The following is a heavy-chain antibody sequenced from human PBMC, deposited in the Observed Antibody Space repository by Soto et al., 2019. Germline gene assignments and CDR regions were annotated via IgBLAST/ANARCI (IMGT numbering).Heavy chain of an antibody. V-gene: IGHV4-30-4*08. J-gene: IGHJ6*02. D-gene: IGHD2-15*01. CDR3: ARHLTYCSAGSCYSDFPYYGMDV. CDR1: GDSISRGAYY. Sequence: TLSLTCTVSGDSISRGAYYWTWIRQHPVKGLEWIGYISNSGRTYYNPSLKSRLTISVDTSKNQFSLKLSSVTAADTAVYYCARHLTYCSAGSCYSDFPYYGMDVWGQGTTVTVSS. CDR2: ISNSGRT.